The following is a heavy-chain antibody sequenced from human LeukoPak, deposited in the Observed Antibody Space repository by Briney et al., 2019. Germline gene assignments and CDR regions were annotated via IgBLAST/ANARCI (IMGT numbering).Heavy chain of an antibody. J-gene: IGHJ4*02. V-gene: IGHV1-8*02. CDR3: VASYYDYVWGSSPFDY. CDR1: GGTFSSYA. D-gene: IGHD3-16*01. Sequence: ASVKVSCKASGGTFSSYAISWVRQATGQGLEWMGWMNPNSGNTGYAQKFQGRVTMTRNTSISTAYMELSSLRSEDTAVYYCVASYYDYVWGSSPFDYWGQGTLVTVSS. CDR2: MNPNSGNT.